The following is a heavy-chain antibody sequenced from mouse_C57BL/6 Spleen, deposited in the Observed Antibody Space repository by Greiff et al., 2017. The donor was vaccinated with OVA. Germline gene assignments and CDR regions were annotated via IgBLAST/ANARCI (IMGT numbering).Heavy chain of an antibody. CDR2: IYPGSGST. D-gene: IGHD1-1*01. V-gene: IGHV1-55*01. CDR1: GYTFTSYW. J-gene: IGHJ2*01. Sequence: VQLQQPGAELVKPGASVKMSCKASGYTFTSYWITWVKQRPGQGLEWIGDIYPGSGSTNYNEKFKSKATLTLDTSSSTAYMQLSSLTSEDSAVYYCARSGLYYYGSSYGFDYWGQGTTLTVSS. CDR3: ARSGLYYYGSSYGFDY.